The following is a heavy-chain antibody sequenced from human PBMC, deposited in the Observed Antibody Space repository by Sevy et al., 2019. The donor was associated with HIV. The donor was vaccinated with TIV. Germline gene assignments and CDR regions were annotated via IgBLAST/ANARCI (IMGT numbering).Heavy chain of an antibody. J-gene: IGHJ5*02. D-gene: IGHD2-15*01. V-gene: IGHV1-18*01. CDR3: ARAYCSGGRCCSLAS. CDR2: ISPHNGDT. Sequence: ASVKVSCKVSGYTFNTYRIHWVRQAPGQGLEWMGWISPHNGDTNYAQRLQGRVTMLTDTSSSTAYMELKSLRSDDTAVYYCARAYCSGGRCCSLASWGQGTLVTVSS. CDR1: GYTFNTYR.